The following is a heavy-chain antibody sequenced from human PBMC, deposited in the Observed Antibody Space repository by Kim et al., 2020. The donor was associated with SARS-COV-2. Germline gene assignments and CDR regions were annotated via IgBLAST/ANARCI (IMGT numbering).Heavy chain of an antibody. CDR2: ISYDGSNK. CDR1: GFSFSTYG. V-gene: IGHV3-30*18. Sequence: GGSLRLSCAASGFSFSTYGMHWVRQAPGKGLEWVALISYDGSNKYYADSKKGRFTTSRDNSENTLYLQLNSLRPEDTAVYYCAKALLRGFNFYDYGMDVWGKGPAVTVSS. CDR3: AKALLRGFNFYDYGMDV. J-gene: IGHJ6*04. D-gene: IGHD3-10*01.